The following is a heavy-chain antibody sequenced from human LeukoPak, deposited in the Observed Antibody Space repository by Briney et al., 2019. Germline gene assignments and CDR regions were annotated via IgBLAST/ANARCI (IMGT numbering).Heavy chain of an antibody. CDR1: GNYW. J-gene: IGHJ4*02. CDR3: VSFYETY. D-gene: IGHD2/OR15-2a*01. CDR2: INSDGSWT. Sequence: GGSLRLSCAASGNYWMHWVRQAPGKGLVWVSHINSDGSWTSYADSVKGRFTISKDNAKDTVYLQMNNLRAEDTAVYYCVSFYETYWGRGTLVTASS. V-gene: IGHV3-74*01.